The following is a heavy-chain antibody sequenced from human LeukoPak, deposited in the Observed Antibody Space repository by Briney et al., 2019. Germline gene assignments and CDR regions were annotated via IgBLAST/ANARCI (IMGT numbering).Heavy chain of an antibody. D-gene: IGHD6-19*01. J-gene: IGHJ4*02. Sequence: PSETLSLTCTVSGGSISSYYWSWIRQPPGVGLEWIGYIYDSGITNYNPSLKSRATISTDTSENQLSLKLGSVTAADTAVYYCARGLDSGWYGEWTLWGQGSLVTVSS. CDR1: GGSISSYY. CDR3: ARGLDSGWYGEWTL. V-gene: IGHV4-59*12. CDR2: IYDSGIT.